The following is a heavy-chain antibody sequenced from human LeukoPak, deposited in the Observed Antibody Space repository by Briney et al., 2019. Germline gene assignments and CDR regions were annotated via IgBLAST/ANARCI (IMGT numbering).Heavy chain of an antibody. Sequence: PGGSLRLSCAASGFTFSSYSMNWVRQAPGKGLEWVSSISSSSSYIYYADSVKGRFTISRDNAKNSLYLQMNSLRAEDTAVYYCARVNSRDGSEDYWGQGTLVTVSS. CDR3: ARVNSRDGSEDY. CDR2: ISSSSSYI. V-gene: IGHV3-21*01. D-gene: IGHD5-24*01. CDR1: GFTFSSYS. J-gene: IGHJ4*02.